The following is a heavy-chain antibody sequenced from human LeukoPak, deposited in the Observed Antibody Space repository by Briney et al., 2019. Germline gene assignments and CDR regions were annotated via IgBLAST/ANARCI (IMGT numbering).Heavy chain of an antibody. Sequence: GGCLRLSCSASGFAFNRFYLHWVRQAPGKGLEFVSHISSNGATTYYADSVKGRFTISRDNSKNTLYLQMSSLRADDTAVYYCVKDRSIAVPNNDFFDSWGQGALVTVSS. CDR3: VKDRSIAVPNNDFFDS. V-gene: IGHV3-64D*06. J-gene: IGHJ4*02. D-gene: IGHD6-6*01. CDR2: ISSNGATT. CDR1: GFAFNRFY.